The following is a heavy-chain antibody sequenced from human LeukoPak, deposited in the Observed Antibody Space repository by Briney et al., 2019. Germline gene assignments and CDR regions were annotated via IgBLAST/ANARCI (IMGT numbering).Heavy chain of an antibody. D-gene: IGHD3-22*01. CDR2: ISSSSSYI. CDR1: GFTFNNYG. CDR3: ARRVNYDTSAQGWYFDL. V-gene: IGHV3-21*01. J-gene: IGHJ2*01. Sequence: QPEGSLRLSCAASGFTFNNYGMHWVRQAPGKGLEWVSSISSSSSYIFYADSMKGRFTISRDNAKHSLYLQMNSLRAEDTAMYYCARRVNYDTSAQGWYFDLWGRGTLLTVSS.